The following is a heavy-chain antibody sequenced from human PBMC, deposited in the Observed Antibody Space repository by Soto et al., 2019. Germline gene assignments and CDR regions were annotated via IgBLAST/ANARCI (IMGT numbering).Heavy chain of an antibody. CDR2: INHSGRT. J-gene: IGHJ6*02. CDR1: GGSFRGYY. Sequence: SETLASTFAVYGGSFRGYYWSWIRQPPGKVLELIGEINHSGRTNYNPSLKSRVNISVDTSKNQFSLKMSSVTAADTAVYYCARTLNLNLIVYYYGMDVCGHGSTVT. CDR3: ARTLNLNLIVYYYGMDV. D-gene: IGHD1-7*01. V-gene: IGHV4-34*01.